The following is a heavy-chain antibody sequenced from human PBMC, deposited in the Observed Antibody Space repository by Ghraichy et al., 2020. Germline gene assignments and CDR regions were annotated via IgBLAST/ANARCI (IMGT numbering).Heavy chain of an antibody. CDR2: INSDGSST. CDR1: GFTFSTYW. Sequence: GALRLSCAASGFTFSTYWIHWVRQAPGKGLVCVSRINSDGSSTTYADSVKGRFTISRDNAKNTLYLQMNSLRAEDTAVYYCAGGEYCSSTSCPYDYAMDVWGKGTTVTVSS. J-gene: IGHJ6*04. V-gene: IGHV3-74*01. D-gene: IGHD2-2*01. CDR3: AGGEYCSSTSCPYDYAMDV.